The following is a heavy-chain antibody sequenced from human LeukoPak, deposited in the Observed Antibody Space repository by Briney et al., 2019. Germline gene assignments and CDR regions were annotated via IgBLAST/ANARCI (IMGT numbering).Heavy chain of an antibody. CDR3: AREVPYYYYYIDV. CDR2: ISSSSSTI. J-gene: IGHJ6*03. V-gene: IGHV3-48*01. CDR1: GVTVSSYS. Sequence: GGALRLTCAASGVTVSSYSMNWVRQAPGKGLEWVSYISSSSSTIYYEDSVKSRFTISIDNAKNSLYLQLNSLTAEDTAVYYCAREVPYYYYYIDVWGKGTPVTASS.